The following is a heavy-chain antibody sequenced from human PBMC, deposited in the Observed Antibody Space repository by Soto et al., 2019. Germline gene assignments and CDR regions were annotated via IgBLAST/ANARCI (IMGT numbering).Heavy chain of an antibody. CDR1: GFTFTNAW. Sequence: PGGSLRLSCAASGFTFTNAWMTWVRQGPGKGLEWVGRIKSKSDGGTIDYAAPVKGRFTISRDDSKNTLYLQMNSLKTEDTAVYYCTTGPNLRPSAAFDIWGQGTVVTVSS. CDR3: TTGPNLRPSAAFDI. V-gene: IGHV3-15*01. CDR2: IKSKSDGGTI. J-gene: IGHJ3*02.